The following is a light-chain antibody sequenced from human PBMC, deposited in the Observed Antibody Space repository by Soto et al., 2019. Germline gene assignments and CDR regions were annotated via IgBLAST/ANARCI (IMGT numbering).Light chain of an antibody. CDR3: CSYAGSYTHWV. CDR1: SSDVGGYNY. J-gene: IGLJ3*02. V-gene: IGLV2-14*01. Sequence: QSALTQPASVSGSPGQSITISCTGTSSDVGGYNYVSWYQQHPGKAPKLMIYDVSNRPSGVSNRFSGSKSGNTASLTISGLQAEDEADYYCCSYAGSYTHWVFGGGTKLTVL. CDR2: DVS.